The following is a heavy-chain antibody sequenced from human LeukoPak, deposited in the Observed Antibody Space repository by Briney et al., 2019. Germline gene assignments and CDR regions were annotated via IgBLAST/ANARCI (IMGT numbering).Heavy chain of an antibody. Sequence: ASVKVSCKASGYTFTSYGISWVRQAPGQGLEWMGWINPNSGGTNYAQKFQGRVTMTRDTSISTAYMELSRLRSDDTAVYYCARDRYCSSTSCPTVWFDPWGQGTLVTVSS. CDR2: INPNSGGT. CDR1: GYTFTSYG. J-gene: IGHJ5*02. V-gene: IGHV1-2*02. D-gene: IGHD2-2*01. CDR3: ARDRYCSSTSCPTVWFDP.